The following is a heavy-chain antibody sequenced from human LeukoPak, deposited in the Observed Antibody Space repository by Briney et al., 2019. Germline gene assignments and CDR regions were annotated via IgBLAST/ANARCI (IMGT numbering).Heavy chain of an antibody. D-gene: IGHD3-16*01. V-gene: IGHV3-23*01. CDR2: ISRSGEST. CDR3: ARDFLHLGG. CDR1: GFTFSGFA. Sequence: SGGSLRLSCAASGFTFSGFAMSWIRQAPGKGLEWVSSISRSGESTFYADSVRGRFTISRDDSKNTLYLQMNSLRAEDTAVYYCARDFLHLGGWGQGTMVTVSS. J-gene: IGHJ3*01.